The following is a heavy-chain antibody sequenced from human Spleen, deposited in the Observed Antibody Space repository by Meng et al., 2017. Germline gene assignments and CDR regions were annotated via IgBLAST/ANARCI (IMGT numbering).Heavy chain of an antibody. V-gene: IGHV3-23*04. CDR2: ISGSHGST. Sequence: VQLVESGRGLVQPGGSLRLSCATSGFTFSSYSMSWVRQAPGKGLEWVSAISGSHGSTHYADSVKGRFTISSDNSKNTLYLQMNSLRAEDTAVYYCALTAVGATFDYWGQGTLVTVSS. CDR3: ALTAVGATFDY. J-gene: IGHJ4*02. D-gene: IGHD1-26*01. CDR1: GFTFSSYS.